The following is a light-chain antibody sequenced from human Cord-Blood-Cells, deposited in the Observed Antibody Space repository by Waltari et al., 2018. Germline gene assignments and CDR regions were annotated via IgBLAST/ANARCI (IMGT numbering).Light chain of an antibody. CDR2: WAS. V-gene: IGKV4-1*01. J-gene: IGKJ1*01. Sequence: DIVMTQSPDSLAVSLGERATINCKSSQSVLYSSNNKNYLAWYQQKPGQPHKLLIYWASTRESGVPDLFSGSGSGTDFTLTISSLQAEDVAVYYCQQYYSTPWTFGQGTKVEIK. CDR1: QSVLYSSNNKNY. CDR3: QQYYSTPWT.